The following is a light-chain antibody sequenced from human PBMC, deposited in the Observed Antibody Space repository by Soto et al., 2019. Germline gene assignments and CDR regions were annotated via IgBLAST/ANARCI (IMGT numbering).Light chain of an antibody. V-gene: IGKV3-20*01. CDR3: QQYGRSLT. J-gene: IGKJ4*01. CDR1: QSVSSSH. Sequence: DIVLTQSPGTLSLSPGERATLSCRASQSVSSSHLAWYQQKPGQAPRLFIYGASSRATGIPDRFSGSGSGTDLTLTISRLQPEDFAVYYCQQYGRSLTFGGGTEVEI. CDR2: GAS.